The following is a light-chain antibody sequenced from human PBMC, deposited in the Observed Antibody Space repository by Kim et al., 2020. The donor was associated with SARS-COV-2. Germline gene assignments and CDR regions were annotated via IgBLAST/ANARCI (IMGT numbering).Light chain of an antibody. J-gene: IGLJ3*02. CDR1: SGHSTYA. V-gene: IGLV4-69*01. Sequence: QPVLTQSPSASASLGASVKLTCTLSSGHSTYAIAWHQQQPEKGPRYLMKLNSDGSHNKGDGIPDRFSGSSSGAERYLIISSLQSEDEADYYCQTWGTGMVFGGGTQLTVL. CDR2: LNSDGSH. CDR3: QTWGTGMV.